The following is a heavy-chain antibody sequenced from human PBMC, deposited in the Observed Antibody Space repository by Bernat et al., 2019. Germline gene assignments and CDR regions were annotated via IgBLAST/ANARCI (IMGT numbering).Heavy chain of an antibody. CDR3: ARGMRGAFDI. CDR1: GFTVSSNY. CDR2: IYSGGST. Sequence: EVQLVESGGGLVQPGGSLRLSCAASGFTVSSNYMSWVRQAPGKGLEWVSVIYSGGSTYYADSVKGRFTISKYNNKNTLYLQMNSLSAEDTAVYYCARGMRGAFDIWGQGTMVTVSS. D-gene: IGHD3-10*01. J-gene: IGHJ3*02. V-gene: IGHV3-66*01.